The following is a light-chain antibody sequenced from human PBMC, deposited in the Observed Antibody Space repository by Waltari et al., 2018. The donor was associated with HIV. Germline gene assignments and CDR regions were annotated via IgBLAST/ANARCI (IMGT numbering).Light chain of an antibody. CDR2: EVS. CDR3: SSYISSSTLL. J-gene: IGLJ2*01. V-gene: IGLV2-14*01. CDR1: SSDVGGYNY. Sequence: QSALTQPASVSGSPGQSTTISCTGTSSDVGGYNYVSWYQQHPGKAPKLMIYEVSNRPSGVSNRFSGSKSGNTASLTISGLQAEDEADYYCSSYISSSTLLFGGGTKLTVL.